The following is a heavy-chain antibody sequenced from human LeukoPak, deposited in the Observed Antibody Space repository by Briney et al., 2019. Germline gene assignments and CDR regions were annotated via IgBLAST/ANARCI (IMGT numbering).Heavy chain of an antibody. CDR1: GYSISRGYY. V-gene: IGHV4-38-2*02. CDR2: IHESGDT. CDR3: ARSEVGDFGH. Sequence: PSETLSLTCTVSGYSISRGYYWGWIRQSPGKGLEWLASIHESGDTFYNPSLKSRLSISVDTSKNQFSLRLTSVTAADTSIYYCARSEVGDFGHWGQGTLVTVSS. J-gene: IGHJ4*02. D-gene: IGHD1-26*01.